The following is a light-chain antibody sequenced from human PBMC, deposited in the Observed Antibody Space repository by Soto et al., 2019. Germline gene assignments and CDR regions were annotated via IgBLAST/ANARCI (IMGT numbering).Light chain of an antibody. V-gene: IGLV2-14*01. CDR2: EVS. CDR1: XXDVGGYNY. CDR3: SSYTSSGTRV. J-gene: IGLJ3*02. Sequence: QSALTQPASVSGSPGXXITISCTXXXXDVGGYNYVSWYQQHPGKAPKLIIYEVSDRPSGVSNRFSGSKSGNTASLIISGLQAEDEADYYCSSYTSSGTRVFGGGTKLTVL.